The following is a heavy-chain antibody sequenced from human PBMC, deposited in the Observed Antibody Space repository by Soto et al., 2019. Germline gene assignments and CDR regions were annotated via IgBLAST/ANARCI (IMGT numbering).Heavy chain of an antibody. Sequence: ETLSLTCTVSGGSISSYYWSWIRQPPGKGLEWIGYMYNTGSIVYNPSLKSRVTISVDTSKNQFSLKLNAVTAADTAVYYCARDLWGYCGTDCYPLDVWGQGTTVTVSS. D-gene: IGHD2-21*02. CDR1: GGSISSYY. CDR2: MYNTGSI. J-gene: IGHJ6*02. CDR3: ARDLWGYCGTDCYPLDV. V-gene: IGHV4-59*01.